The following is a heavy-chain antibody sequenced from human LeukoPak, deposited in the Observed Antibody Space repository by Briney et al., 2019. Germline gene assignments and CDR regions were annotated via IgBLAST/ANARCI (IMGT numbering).Heavy chain of an antibody. Sequence: PSQTLSLTCTVSGGSISSGDYYWSWIRQPPGKGLEWIGYIYYSGSTNYNPSLKSRVTISVDTSKNQFSLKLSSVTAADTAVYYCARGYYDILTGYQKPFDYWGQGTLVTVSS. D-gene: IGHD3-9*01. J-gene: IGHJ4*02. CDR3: ARGYYDILTGYQKPFDY. CDR2: IYYSGST. V-gene: IGHV4-30-4*01. CDR1: GGSISSGDYY.